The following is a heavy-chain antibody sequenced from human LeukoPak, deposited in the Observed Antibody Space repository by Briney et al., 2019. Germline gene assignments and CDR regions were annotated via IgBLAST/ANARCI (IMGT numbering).Heavy chain of an antibody. V-gene: IGHV3-74*01. CDR1: GFTFRSSW. J-gene: IGHJ4*02. CDR3: TRDMGGTYFDY. D-gene: IGHD1-26*01. CDR2: INTDGSGT. Sequence: GGSLRLSCAASGFTFRSSWMHWVRQAPGKGLVWVSRINTDGSGTIYADSVKGRFTISRDNAKNTLYLQMNSLRAEDTAVYYCTRDMGGTYFDYWGQGTLDTVSS.